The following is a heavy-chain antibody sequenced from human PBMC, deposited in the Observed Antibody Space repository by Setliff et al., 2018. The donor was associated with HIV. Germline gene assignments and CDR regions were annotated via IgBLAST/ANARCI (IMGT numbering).Heavy chain of an antibody. J-gene: IGHJ4*02. V-gene: IGHV4-30-4*08. D-gene: IGHD3-22*01. Sequence: SETLSLTCTVSGGSISDSYFYWSWLRQHPGKGLEWIGYIYYSGSTYYNPSLKSRVTISLDTSKNQFSLKLSSVTAADTAVYYCARGARYAYYYDGSGYYRHFDYWGQGTLVTVSS. CDR1: GGSISDSYFY. CDR3: ARGARYAYYYDGSGYYRHFDY. CDR2: IYYSGST.